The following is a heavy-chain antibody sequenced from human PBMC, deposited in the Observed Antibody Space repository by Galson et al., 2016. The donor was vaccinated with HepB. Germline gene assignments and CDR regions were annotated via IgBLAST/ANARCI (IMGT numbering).Heavy chain of an antibody. CDR3: ARASDYPEGGGYYRAFYYYGMDV. CDR2: ISNDGNNR. V-gene: IGHV3-30*04. Sequence: SLRLSCAASGFTFSSYAMNWVRPAPGKGLEWVTIISNDGNNRYYTDSVKGRFTISRDNSKNTLYLQMTSLRGDDTAVYYCARASDYPEGGGYYRAFYYYGMDVWGQGTTVTVSS. J-gene: IGHJ6*02. D-gene: IGHD3-22*01. CDR1: GFTFSSYA.